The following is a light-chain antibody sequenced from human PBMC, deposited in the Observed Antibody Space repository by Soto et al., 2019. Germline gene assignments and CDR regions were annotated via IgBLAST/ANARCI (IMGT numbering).Light chain of an antibody. CDR1: SSDVGSYNL. CDR2: EGS. Sequence: QSALTQPASVSGSPGQSITISCTGTSSDVGSYNLVSWYQQHPGKAPKLMIYEGSKRPSGVSNRFSGSKSGNTASLTISGLQAQDEPDYYCCSYAGRSTFDVVFGGGTKLTVL. J-gene: IGLJ2*01. V-gene: IGLV2-23*03. CDR3: CSYAGRSTFDVV.